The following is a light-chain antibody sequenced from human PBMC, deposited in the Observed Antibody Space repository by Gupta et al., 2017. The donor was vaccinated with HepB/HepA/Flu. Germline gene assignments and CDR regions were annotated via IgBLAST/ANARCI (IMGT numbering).Light chain of an antibody. J-gene: IGLJ2*01. CDR2: DDT. Sequence: GGTYNSVSWYQQYPGKAPKLLISDDTNRPSWLSNRFSGSKSGNTASLTISGLQAEDEAEYYCSSFTGTNTLVVFGGGTKLTVL. CDR1: GGTYNS. V-gene: IGLV2-14*03. CDR3: SSFTGTNTLVV.